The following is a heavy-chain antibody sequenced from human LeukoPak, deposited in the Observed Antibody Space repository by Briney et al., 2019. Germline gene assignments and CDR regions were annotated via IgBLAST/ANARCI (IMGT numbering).Heavy chain of an antibody. Sequence: GGSLRLSCAASGFTFSTYGMHWVRQAPGKGLEWVAVISFDGGSMYYADSVKGRFTISRDNSKNTLYLQMNSLRAEDTAVYYCAREGQLPPLYYYYYGMDVWGQGTTVTVSS. CDR1: GFTFSTYG. D-gene: IGHD2-2*01. V-gene: IGHV3-30*03. J-gene: IGHJ6*02. CDR3: AREGQLPPLYYYYYGMDV. CDR2: ISFDGGSM.